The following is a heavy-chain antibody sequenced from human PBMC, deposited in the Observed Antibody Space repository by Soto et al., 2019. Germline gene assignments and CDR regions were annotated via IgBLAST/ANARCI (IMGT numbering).Heavy chain of an antibody. Sequence: SETLSLTCTVSGGSISGYYWSWVRQAPGKGLEWIGYKYYSGNINYNPSLKSRVTMSVDTSKDQFSLKLTSVSAADTALYYCARGFGLAARGMDVWGQGTTVTVSS. D-gene: IGHD2-15*01. J-gene: IGHJ6*02. CDR3: ARGFGLAARGMDV. V-gene: IGHV4-59*01. CDR2: KYYSGNI. CDR1: GGSISGYY.